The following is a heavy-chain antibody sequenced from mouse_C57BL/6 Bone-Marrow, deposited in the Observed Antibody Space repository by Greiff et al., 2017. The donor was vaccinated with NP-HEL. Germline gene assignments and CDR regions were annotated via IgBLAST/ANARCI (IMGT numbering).Heavy chain of an antibody. CDR2: INYDGSST. CDR3: ARVPHYYAMDY. CDR1: GFTFSDYY. V-gene: IGHV5-16*01. J-gene: IGHJ4*01. Sequence: EVMLVESEGGLVQPGSSMKLSCTASGFTFSDYYMAWVRQVPEKGLEWVANINYDGSSTYYLDSLKSHFIISRDNAKNNLYLQMSSLKSEDTATYYCARVPHYYAMDYWGQGTSVTVSS.